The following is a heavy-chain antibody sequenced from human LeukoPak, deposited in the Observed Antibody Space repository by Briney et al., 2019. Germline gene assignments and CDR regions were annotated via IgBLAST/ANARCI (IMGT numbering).Heavy chain of an antibody. Sequence: GRSLRPSCAASGFTFSSYGMHWVRQAPGKGLEWVAVISYDGSNKYYADSVKGRFTISRDNSKNTLYLQMNSLRAEDTAVYYCAKDYNLRTAAAGLFDYWGQGTLVTVSS. V-gene: IGHV3-30*18. D-gene: IGHD6-13*01. CDR1: GFTFSSYG. J-gene: IGHJ4*02. CDR2: ISYDGSNK. CDR3: AKDYNLRTAAAGLFDY.